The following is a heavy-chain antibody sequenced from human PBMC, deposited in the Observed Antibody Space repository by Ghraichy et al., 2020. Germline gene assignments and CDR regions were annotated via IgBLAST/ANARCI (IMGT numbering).Heavy chain of an antibody. D-gene: IGHD3-10*01. J-gene: IGHJ4*02. CDR2: IYTSGST. CDR1: GGSISSYY. V-gene: IGHV4-4*07. Sequence: SETLSLTCTVSGGSISSYYWSWIRQPAGKGLEWIGRIYTSGSTNYNPSLKSRVTMSVDTSKNQFSLMLSSVTAADTAVYYCARSSYYVSGSYYNWSQGTLVTVSS. CDR3: ARSSYYVSGSYYN.